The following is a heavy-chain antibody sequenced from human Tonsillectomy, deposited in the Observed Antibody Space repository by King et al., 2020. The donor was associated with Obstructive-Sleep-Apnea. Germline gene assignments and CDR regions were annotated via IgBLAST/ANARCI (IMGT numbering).Heavy chain of an antibody. CDR1: GFTFSDHY. Sequence: VQLVESGGGLVRPGGSLRLSCAASGFTFSDHYMDWVRQAPGKGLEWVGRTRNKANSYTTEYAASVKGRFTISSDDSKYSLYLQMNSLKTEATAVYYFARGYYYGSGSYYYWGQGTLVTVSS. CDR3: ARGYYYGSGSYYY. J-gene: IGHJ4*02. V-gene: IGHV3-72*01. D-gene: IGHD3-10*01. CDR2: TRNKANSYTT.